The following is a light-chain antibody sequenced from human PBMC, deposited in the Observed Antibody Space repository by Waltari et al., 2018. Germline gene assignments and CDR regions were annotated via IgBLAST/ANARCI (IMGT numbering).Light chain of an antibody. Sequence: EVVLTQSPGTLSLSPGERATLSCRASQSVSKYLAWYQQRPGQAPRLLIYAASTRATGIPDRFSGSGSGTDFSLTISRLEAEDFAVYYCQNHERLPATFGQGTKVEIK. CDR2: AAS. V-gene: IGKV3-20*01. J-gene: IGKJ1*01. CDR1: QSVSKY. CDR3: QNHERLPAT.